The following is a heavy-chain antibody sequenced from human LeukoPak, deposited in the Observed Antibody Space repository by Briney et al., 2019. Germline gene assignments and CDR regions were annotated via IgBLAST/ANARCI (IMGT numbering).Heavy chain of an antibody. J-gene: IGHJ6*02. D-gene: IGHD3-3*01. CDR1: GYTLTELS. CDR2: FDPEDGET. Sequence: GASVKVSCKVSGYTLTELSMHWVRQAPGKGLEWMGGFDPEDGETIYAQKFQGRVTMTRDTSTSTVYMELSSLRSEDTAVYYCARDPITIFGVVIIQYGMDVWGQGTTVTVSS. V-gene: IGHV1-24*01. CDR3: ARDPITIFGVVIIQYGMDV.